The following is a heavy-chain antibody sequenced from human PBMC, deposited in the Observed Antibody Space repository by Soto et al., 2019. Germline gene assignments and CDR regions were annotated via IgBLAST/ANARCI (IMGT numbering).Heavy chain of an antibody. CDR3: AREECGDCYVRGLDALPI. CDR2: SHYSGRH. V-gene: IGHV4-31*03. CDR1: GGSISSGDYY. J-gene: IGHJ3*02. Sequence: QVQLQESGPGLVKPSQTLSLTCTVSGGSISSGDYYWSWVRQHPGKRLEWIGYSHYSGRHYYNTSLRSRVTISVDTSTNQCSLTLNAVTAADTAVYYCAREECGDCYVRGLDALPIWGQGPKFTASS. D-gene: IGHD2-21*02.